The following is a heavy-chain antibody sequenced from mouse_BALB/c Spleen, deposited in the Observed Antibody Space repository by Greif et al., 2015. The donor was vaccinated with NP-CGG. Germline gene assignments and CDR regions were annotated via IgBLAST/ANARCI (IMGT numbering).Heavy chain of an antibody. J-gene: IGHJ1*01. CDR3: ASGGYPYWYFDV. CDR2: IYPGSGNT. V-gene: IGHV1-63*01. CDR1: GYAFTNYW. Sequence: VKLVESGAELVRPGTSVKISCKASGYAFTNYWLGWVKQRPGHGLEWIGDIYPGSGNTYYNEKFKGKATLTADKSSSTAYMQLSSLTSEDSAVYFCASGGYPYWYFDVWGAGTTVTVSS.